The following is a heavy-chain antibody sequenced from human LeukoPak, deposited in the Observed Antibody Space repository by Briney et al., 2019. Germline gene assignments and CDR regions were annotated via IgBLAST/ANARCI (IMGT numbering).Heavy chain of an antibody. V-gene: IGHV1-2*02. J-gene: IGHJ6*02. CDR3: ARDGEYYYYYGMDV. Sequence: EASVKVSCKASGYTFTGYYMHWVRQAPGQGLEWMGWINPNSGGTNYAQKFQGRVTMTRDTSISTAHMELSRLRSDDTAVYYCARDGEYYYYYGMDVWGQGTTVTVSS. CDR2: INPNSGGT. D-gene: IGHD3-3*01. CDR1: GYTFTGYY.